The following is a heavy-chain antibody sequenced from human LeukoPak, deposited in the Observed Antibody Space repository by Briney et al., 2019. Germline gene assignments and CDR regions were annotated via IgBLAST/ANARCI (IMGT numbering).Heavy chain of an antibody. CDR2: INHSGST. CDR3: ARARCSGDSCYTGYY. J-gene: IGHJ4*02. CDR1: GGSSNYYY. Sequence: SETLSLTCAVSGGSSNYYYWNWIRQPPGRGLEWIGEINHSGSTNYNPSLKSRVTMSVDTSKNQISLKMSSVTAADTAVYFCARARCSGDSCYTGYYWGQGTLVTVSS. V-gene: IGHV4-34*01. D-gene: IGHD2-15*01.